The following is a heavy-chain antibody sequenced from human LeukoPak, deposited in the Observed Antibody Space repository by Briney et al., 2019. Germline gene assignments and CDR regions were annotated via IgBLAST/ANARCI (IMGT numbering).Heavy chain of an antibody. CDR1: GYTFTSYY. V-gene: IGHV1-46*01. J-gene: IGHJ4*02. D-gene: IGHD1-26*01. Sequence: ASVKVSCKASGYTFTSYYMHWVRQAPGQGLEWMGIINPSGGRTSYAQKFQGRVTMTRDTSTSTVYMELSSLRSEDTAVYYCAREENVVGATTGFDYWGQGTLVTVSS. CDR3: AREENVVGATTGFDY. CDR2: INPSGGRT.